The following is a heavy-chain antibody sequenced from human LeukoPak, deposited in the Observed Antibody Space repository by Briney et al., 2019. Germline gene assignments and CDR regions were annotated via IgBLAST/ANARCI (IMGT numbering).Heavy chain of an antibody. CDR3: AKTLKSAAQPDQ. D-gene: IGHD2-2*01. Sequence: AGGSLRLSCVASGFTFSSYTMNWVRQAPGRGLEWVSSISSGSHYIDYADSVRGRFTISRDNAENSLHLHMSSLRAEDTAVYYCAKTLKSAAQPDQWGQGTLVTVSS. J-gene: IGHJ4*02. V-gene: IGHV3-21*04. CDR1: GFTFSSYT. CDR2: ISSGSHYI.